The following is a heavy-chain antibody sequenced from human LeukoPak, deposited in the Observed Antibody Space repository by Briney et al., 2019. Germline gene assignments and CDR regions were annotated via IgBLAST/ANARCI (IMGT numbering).Heavy chain of an antibody. V-gene: IGHV3-30*02. CDR1: GSTFRNYA. D-gene: IGHD2-15*01. CDR2: TNYDGSDR. CDR3: AKDLPDRYSLEY. Sequence: PGGSLRLSCAASGSTFRNYAMYWVRQAPGKGLEWVAFTNYDGSDRCYADSVKGRFTVSRDNPKNTLYLQMNSLRTEDTAVYYCAKDLPDRYSLEYRGQGTMVTVPS. J-gene: IGHJ4*02.